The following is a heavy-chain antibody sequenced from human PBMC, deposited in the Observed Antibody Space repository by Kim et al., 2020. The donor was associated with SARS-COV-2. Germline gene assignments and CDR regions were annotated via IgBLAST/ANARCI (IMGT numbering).Heavy chain of an antibody. D-gene: IGHD6-6*01. J-gene: IGHJ4*02. CDR3: AKEGRSSSAGY. Sequence: KYYADSVKGRFTISRDNAKNSLYLQMTSLGDDDTAVYYCAKEGRSSSAGYWGQGTLVTVSS. V-gene: IGHV3-48*02. CDR2: K.